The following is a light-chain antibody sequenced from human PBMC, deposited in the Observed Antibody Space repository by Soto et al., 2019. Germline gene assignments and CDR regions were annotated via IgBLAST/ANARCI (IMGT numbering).Light chain of an antibody. J-gene: IGLJ2*01. CDR1: SSDVGGYDY. V-gene: IGLV2-14*03. CDR3: SSYTSSRDVV. Sequence: QSVLTQPASVSGSPGQSITISCTGTSSDVGGYDYVSWYKQHPGRAPKLMIYDVSYRPSGASNRFSGSKSGNTASLTIFGLQAEDEADYYCSSYTSSRDVVFGGGTKVTVL. CDR2: DVS.